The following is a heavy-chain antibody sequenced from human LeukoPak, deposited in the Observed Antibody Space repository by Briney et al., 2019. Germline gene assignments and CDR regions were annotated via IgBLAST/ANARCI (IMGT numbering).Heavy chain of an antibody. CDR2: ISYDGSNK. V-gene: IGHV3-30*18. Sequence: GGSLRLSCAASGFTFSSYGMHWVRQAPGKGLEWVAVISYDGSNKYYADSMKGRFTISRDNSKNTLYLQMNSLRAEDTAVYYCAKPIYYDSSGYDYWGQGTLVTVSS. D-gene: IGHD3-22*01. CDR3: AKPIYYDSSGYDY. J-gene: IGHJ4*02. CDR1: GFTFSSYG.